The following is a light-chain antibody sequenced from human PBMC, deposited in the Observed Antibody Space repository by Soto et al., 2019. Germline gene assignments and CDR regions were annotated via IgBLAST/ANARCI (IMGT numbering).Light chain of an antibody. CDR1: SSDVGGYNY. CDR2: DVS. CDR3: SSYTSSSTLSTYV. J-gene: IGLJ1*01. Sequence: QSALTQPASVSGSPGQSITISCTGTSSDVGGYNYVSWYQNHPGKAPKLMIYDVSNRPSGVSNRFSGSKSGNTASLIISGLQAEDEADYYCSSYTSSSTLSTYVFGTGTKLTVL. V-gene: IGLV2-14*03.